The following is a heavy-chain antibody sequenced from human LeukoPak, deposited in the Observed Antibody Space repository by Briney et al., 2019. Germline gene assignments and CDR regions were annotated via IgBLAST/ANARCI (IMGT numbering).Heavy chain of an antibody. V-gene: IGHV3-30-3*02. CDR2: ISYDGGNK. CDR3: AKRLYLEELPGSFFDH. D-gene: IGHD1/OR15-1a*01. Sequence: GGSLRLSCAASGFSISGQAMHWVRQAPGKGLEWVAVISYDGGNKHYSDSVKGRFTVSRDNSRNTLYLEMDNLRVEDTAVYYCAKRLYLEELPGSFFDHWGQGTLVTVSS. J-gene: IGHJ4*02. CDR1: GFSISGQA.